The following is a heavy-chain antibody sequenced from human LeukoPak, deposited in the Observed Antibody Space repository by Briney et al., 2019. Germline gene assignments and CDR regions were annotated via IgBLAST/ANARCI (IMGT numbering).Heavy chain of an antibody. CDR3: AFEGRPTGTTVLWFDP. CDR1: GGTFSSYA. CDR2: IIPIFGTA. D-gene: IGHD1-1*01. J-gene: IGHJ5*02. V-gene: IGHV1-69*05. Sequence: SVKVSCKASGGTFSSYAISWVRQAPGQRLEWMGGIIPIFGTANYAQKFQGRVTITTDESTSTAYMELGSLRSEDTAVYYCAFEGRPTGTTVLWFDPWGQGTLVTVSS.